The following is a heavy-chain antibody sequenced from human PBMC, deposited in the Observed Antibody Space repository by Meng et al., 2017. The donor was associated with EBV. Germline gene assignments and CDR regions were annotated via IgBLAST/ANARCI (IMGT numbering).Heavy chain of an antibody. D-gene: IGHD3-10*01. J-gene: IGHJ4*02. Sequence: QGQLGQSAAEVKKAGSSVKVSCTTSGGPFRYYAISWVRQAPGQGLEWLGGFLPRLGAPNYAQKFHGRVKITADESTSTHYMDLSSLRSEDTAIYYCASESGRGYTPDYWGQGTLVTVSS. V-gene: IGHV1-69*01. CDR3: ASESGRGYTPDY. CDR1: GGPFRYYA. CDR2: FLPRLGAP.